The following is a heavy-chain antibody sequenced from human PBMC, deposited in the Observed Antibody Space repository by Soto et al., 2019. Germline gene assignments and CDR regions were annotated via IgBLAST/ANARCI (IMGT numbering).Heavy chain of an antibody. CDR1: GCSISSGDYY. J-gene: IGHJ6*02. Sequence: QVQLQESGPGLVKPSQTLSLTCTVSGCSISSGDYYWSWLRQSPGKGPEWIGWIDHSGSTYYNPSLKSRVSISIDTSKNQFSLKLSAVTAADTAVYYCARRAGDYGPYGMDVWGQGTTVIVSS. D-gene: IGHD3-9*01. CDR2: IDHSGST. V-gene: IGHV4-30-4*01. CDR3: ARRAGDYGPYGMDV.